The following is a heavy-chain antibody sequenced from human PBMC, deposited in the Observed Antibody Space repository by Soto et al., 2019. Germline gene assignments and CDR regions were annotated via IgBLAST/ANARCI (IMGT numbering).Heavy chain of an antibody. CDR3: ATIVRVSNIDYYHDRDV. D-gene: IGHD6-13*01. Sequence: QVQLVQSGAEVKKPGASVKVSCKASGYSFTSHGISWVRQAPGQVLEWMAWISASNGDTNYAQKFQGRVTVTTDTSTSTGYIELSSLRSEDPAVYCCATIVRVSNIDYYHDRDVWGKGTTVTVSS. J-gene: IGHJ6*03. CDR1: GYSFTSHG. V-gene: IGHV1-18*01. CDR2: ISASNGDT.